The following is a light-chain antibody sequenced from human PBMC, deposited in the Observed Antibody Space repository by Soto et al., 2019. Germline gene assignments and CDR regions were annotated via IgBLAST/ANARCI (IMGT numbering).Light chain of an antibody. CDR2: ATD. J-gene: IGLJ3*02. CDR1: NSNIGVYT. CDR3: AAWDDSLDGHWV. V-gene: IGLV1-44*01. Sequence: QSVLTQPPSASGTPGQRGTISCSGSNSNIGVYTVNWYQQLPGTAPKLLIYATDQRPSGVPDRCSGSKSGSSASLAISGLQSEDEANYYCAAWDDSLDGHWVFGGGTKVTVL.